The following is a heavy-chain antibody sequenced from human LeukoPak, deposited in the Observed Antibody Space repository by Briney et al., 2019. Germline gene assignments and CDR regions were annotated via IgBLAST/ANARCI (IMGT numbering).Heavy chain of an antibody. D-gene: IGHD3-3*01. J-gene: IGHJ4*02. CDR2: IIPILGIA. CDR3: ATPTEGSGYYDYFDY. Sequence: SVKVSCKASGGTFSSYAISWVRQAPGQGLERMGRIIPILGIANYAQKFQGRVTITADKSTSTAYMELSSLRSEDTAVYYCATPTEGSGYYDYFDYWGQGTLVTVSS. CDR1: GGTFSSYA. V-gene: IGHV1-69*04.